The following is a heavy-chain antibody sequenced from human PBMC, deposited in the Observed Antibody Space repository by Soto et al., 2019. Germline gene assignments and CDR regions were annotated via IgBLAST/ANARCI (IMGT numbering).Heavy chain of an antibody. CDR2: ISAYNGNT. D-gene: IGHD3-3*01. J-gene: IGHJ6*03. CDR3: ARDSIGFLEWLSQELEYYYMDV. V-gene: IGHV1-18*01. Sequence: ASVKVSCKASGYTFTSYGISWVRQAPGQGLEWMGWISAYNGNTNYAKKLQGRVTMTTDTSTGTAYMGLRSLRSDDTAVYYCARDSIGFLEWLSQELEYYYMDVWGKGTTVTVSS. CDR1: GYTFTSYG.